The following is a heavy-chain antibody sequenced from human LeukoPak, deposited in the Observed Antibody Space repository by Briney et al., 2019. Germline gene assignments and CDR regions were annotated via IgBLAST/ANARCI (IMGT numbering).Heavy chain of an antibody. CDR3: ARGDSSGYYYTYYFDY. J-gene: IGHJ4*02. V-gene: IGHV1-69*13. CDR1: GGTFSSYA. CDR2: IIPIFGTA. D-gene: IGHD3-22*01. Sequence: ASVKVSCKASGGTFSSYAISWVRQAPGQALEWMGGIIPIFGTANYAQKFQGRVTITADESTSTAYMELSSLRSEDTAVYYCARGDSSGYYYTYYFDYWGQGTLVTVSS.